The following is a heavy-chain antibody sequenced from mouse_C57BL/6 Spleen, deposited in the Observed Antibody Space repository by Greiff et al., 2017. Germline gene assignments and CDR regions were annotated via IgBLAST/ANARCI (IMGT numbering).Heavy chain of an antibody. V-gene: IGHV1-53*01. CDR1: GYTFTSHR. Sequence: QVQLQPPGTELVKPGASVKLFLKASGYTFTSHRMHWVKQRPGQGLEWIGNINPCNGGTNNNEKFKSKATLTVDKSPSTAYMPLSRPTSEDSAVYCCAVGELFAYWGQGTLVTVSA. D-gene: IGHD3-3*01. CDR2: INPCNGGT. J-gene: IGHJ3*01. CDR3: AVGELFAY.